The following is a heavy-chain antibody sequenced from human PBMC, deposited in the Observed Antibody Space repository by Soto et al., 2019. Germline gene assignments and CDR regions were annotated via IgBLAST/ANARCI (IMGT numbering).Heavy chain of an antibody. Sequence: GASVKVSCKASGYTFTSYGISWVRQAPGQGLEWMGWISAYNGNTNYAQKLQGRVTMTTDTSTSTAYMELRSLRSDDTAVYYCARFRQATTSRINWFDPWGQGTLVTVSS. CDR1: GYTFTSYG. CDR3: ARFRQATTSRINWFDP. D-gene: IGHD4-17*01. J-gene: IGHJ5*02. CDR2: ISAYNGNT. V-gene: IGHV1-18*04.